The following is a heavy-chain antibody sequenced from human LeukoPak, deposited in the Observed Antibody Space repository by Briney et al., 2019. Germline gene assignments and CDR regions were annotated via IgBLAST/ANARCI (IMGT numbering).Heavy chain of an antibody. CDR2: INHSGST. D-gene: IGHD6-13*01. Sequence: SETLSLTCAVYGGSFSDYYWSWIRQPPGKGLEWIGEINHSGSTNYNPSLKSRVTISVDTSKNQFSLKLSSVTAADTAVYYCARDRPAAAGNGGRWFDPWGQGTLVTVSS. J-gene: IGHJ5*02. CDR1: GGSFSDYY. CDR3: ARDRPAAAGNGGRWFDP. V-gene: IGHV4-34*01.